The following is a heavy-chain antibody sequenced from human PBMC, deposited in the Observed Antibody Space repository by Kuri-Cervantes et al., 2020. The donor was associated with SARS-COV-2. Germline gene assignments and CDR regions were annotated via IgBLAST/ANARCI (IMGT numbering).Heavy chain of an antibody. J-gene: IGHJ4*02. CDR2: INHSGST. Sequence: ESLKISCAVYGGSFSGYYWSWIRQPPGKGLEWIGEINHSGSTNYNPSLKSRATISVDTSKNQFSLKLSSVTAADTAVYYCARHFLAATFDYWGQGTLVTVSS. CDR3: ARHFLAATFDY. CDR1: GGSFSGYY. D-gene: IGHD3-3*01. V-gene: IGHV4-34*01.